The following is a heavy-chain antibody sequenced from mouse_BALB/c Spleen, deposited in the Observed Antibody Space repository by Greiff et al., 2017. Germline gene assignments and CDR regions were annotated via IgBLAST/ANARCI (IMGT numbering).Heavy chain of an antibody. J-gene: IGHJ4*01. CDR2: ISSGGSYT. CDR1: GFTFSSYT. V-gene: IGHV5-6-4*01. CDR3: TREGDYDYDGDAMDY. D-gene: IGHD2-4*01. Sequence: EVHLVESGGGLVKPGGSLKLSCAASGFTFSSYTMSWVRQTPEKRLEWVATISSGGSYTYYPDSVKGRFTISRDNAKNTLYLQMSSLKSEDTAMYYCTREGDYDYDGDAMDYWGQGTSVTVSS.